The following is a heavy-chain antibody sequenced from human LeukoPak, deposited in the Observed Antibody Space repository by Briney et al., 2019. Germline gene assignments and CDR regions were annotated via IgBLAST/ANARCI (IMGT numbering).Heavy chain of an antibody. CDR3: AKDGSGSYFNWFDP. CDR2: IYHSGST. D-gene: IGHD3-10*01. V-gene: IGHV4-38-2*02. CDR1: GYSISSGYY. Sequence: SETLSLTCTVSGYSISSGYYWGWIRQPPGKGLEWIGSIYHSGSTYYNPSLKSRVTISVDTSKNQFSLRLSSVTAADTAVYYCAKDGSGSYFNWFDPWGQGTLDTVSS. J-gene: IGHJ5*02.